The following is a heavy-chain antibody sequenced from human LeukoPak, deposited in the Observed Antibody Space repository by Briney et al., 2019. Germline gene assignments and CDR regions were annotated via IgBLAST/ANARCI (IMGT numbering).Heavy chain of an antibody. J-gene: IGHJ4*02. Sequence: GGSLRLSCAASGFAFSTYGMHWVRQAPGKGLEWVAVIWYDGSNKYYADSVKGRFTISRDNSKNTLYLQMNSLRAEDTAVYYCARHHCSSTSCYEGGLDYWGQGTLVTVSS. D-gene: IGHD2-2*01. CDR3: ARHHCSSTSCYEGGLDY. CDR1: GFAFSTYG. CDR2: IWYDGSNK. V-gene: IGHV3-33*08.